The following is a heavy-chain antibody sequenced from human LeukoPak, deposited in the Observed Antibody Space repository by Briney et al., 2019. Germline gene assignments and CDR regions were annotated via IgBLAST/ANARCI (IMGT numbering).Heavy chain of an antibody. D-gene: IGHD2-21*01. CDR1: GYIFTAYD. J-gene: IGHJ3*02. V-gene: IGHV1-2*06. CDR3: ARGISGGFDI. Sequence: ASVKVSCKASGYIFTAYDLHWVRQAPGQGLEWMGRIIPNSGATNYAQNFQGRVTLTRDTSISTAYMELSRLSPDDTAVYYCARGISGGFDIWGQGTMVTVPS. CDR2: IIPNSGAT.